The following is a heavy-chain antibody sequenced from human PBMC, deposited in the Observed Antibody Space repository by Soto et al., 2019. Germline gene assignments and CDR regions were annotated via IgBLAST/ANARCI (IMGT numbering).Heavy chain of an antibody. CDR1: GGTLSDHG. CDR2: TIPVFNTA. CDR3: ARGVYGSGNYYTGPSAFDI. J-gene: IGHJ3*02. V-gene: IGHV1-69*06. D-gene: IGHD3-10*01. Sequence: QVQLEQSGAEVKKPGSSVKVSCKASGGTLSDHGVAWLRQAPGQGLEWMGGTIPVFNTAKYAQKFQGRVTVTADKFTNIAYMEVSSLLSEDTAFYFCARGVYGSGNYYTGPSAFDIWGQGTMVIGSS.